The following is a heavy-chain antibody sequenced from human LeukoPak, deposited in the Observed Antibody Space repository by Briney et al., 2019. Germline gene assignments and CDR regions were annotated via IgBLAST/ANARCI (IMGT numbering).Heavy chain of an antibody. D-gene: IGHD3-22*01. V-gene: IGHV3-48*03. CDR2: ISSSGSTI. CDR3: AKDVGDGGYYYDSSGYYYAGMDV. CDR1: GFTFSSYE. Sequence: GGSLRLSCAASGFTFSSYEMNWVRQAPGKGLEWVSYISSSGSTIYYADSVKGRFTISRDNAKNSLYLQMNSLRAGDTALYYCAKDVGDGGYYYDSSGYYYAGMDVWGKGTTVTVSS. J-gene: IGHJ6*03.